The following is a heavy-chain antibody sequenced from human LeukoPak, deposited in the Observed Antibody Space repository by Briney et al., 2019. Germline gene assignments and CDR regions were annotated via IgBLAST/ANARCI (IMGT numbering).Heavy chain of an antibody. CDR2: ISGSGGST. J-gene: IGHJ4*02. CDR1: GFTFSSYA. Sequence: QPGGSLRLSCAASGFTFSSYAMSWVRQAPGKGLEWVSAISGSGGSTYYADSVKGRFTISRDNSKNTLYLQMNSLRAEDTAVYYCAKGVYYDSSPPLDYWGQGTLVTVSS. CDR3: AKGVYYDSSPPLDY. V-gene: IGHV3-23*01. D-gene: IGHD3-22*01.